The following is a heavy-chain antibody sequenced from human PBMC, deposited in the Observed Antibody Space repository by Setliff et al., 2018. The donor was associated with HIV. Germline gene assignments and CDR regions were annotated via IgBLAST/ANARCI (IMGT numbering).Heavy chain of an antibody. D-gene: IGHD3-3*01. CDR3: ATSTRKNFDFWSDFXTTYPPYYFDY. Sequence: SETLXLTCSVSGGSILSGGXXWSWIRQHPGXGLXXIXXXYYSGSTTYNPSLKSRATISLDSSMNQFSLKVSSVTAADTAVYYCATSTRKNFDFWSDFXTTYPPYYFDYWGQGTLVTVSS. V-gene: IGHV4-31*03. CDR1: GGSILSGGXX. CDR2: XYYSGST. J-gene: IGHJ4*02.